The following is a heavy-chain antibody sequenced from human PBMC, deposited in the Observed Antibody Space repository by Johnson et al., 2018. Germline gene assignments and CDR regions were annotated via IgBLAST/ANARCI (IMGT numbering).Heavy chain of an antibody. CDR3: AKDRGTVAYYDILIGDDYYYCAMDV. D-gene: IGHD3-9*01. Sequence: VQLVESGGGVVQPGRSLRLSCAASGFTFSSCGMHWVRQAPGKGLEWVAVISYDGTNKYYTDSVKGRFTISRDNSKNPLYLQMNSLRAEDTAVYYCAKDRGTVAYYDILIGDDYYYCAMDVWGQGTTVTVSS. CDR2: ISYDGTNK. V-gene: IGHV3-30*18. J-gene: IGHJ6*02. CDR1: GFTFSSCG.